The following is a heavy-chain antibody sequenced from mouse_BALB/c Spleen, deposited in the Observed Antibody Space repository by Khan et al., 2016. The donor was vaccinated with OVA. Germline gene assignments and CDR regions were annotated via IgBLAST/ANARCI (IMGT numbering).Heavy chain of an antibody. CDR2: IWGGGGT. CDR3: ARAYYRFDGYYAMDY. Sequence: QVQLQQSGPGLVAPSQSLSITCTVSGFSLSRYHIHWVRQPPGKGLEWLGMIWGGGGTDYNSALKSRLSIRKDNSKSQVLLKLNSLQTDDTAMYYCARAYYRFDGYYAMDYWGQGTSVTVSS. D-gene: IGHD2-14*01. CDR1: GFSLSRYH. J-gene: IGHJ4*01. V-gene: IGHV2-6-4*01.